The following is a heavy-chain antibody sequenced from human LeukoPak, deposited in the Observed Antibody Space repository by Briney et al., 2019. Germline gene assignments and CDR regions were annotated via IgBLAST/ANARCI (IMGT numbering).Heavy chain of an antibody. D-gene: IGHD3-10*01. Sequence: NPGGSLRLSCAASGFTFSNAWMSWVRQAPGKGLEWVGRIKSKTDGGTTDYAAPVKGRFTISRDDSKNTLYLQMNGLKTEDTAVYYCTTDGTGLVWGVIILRMGIDYWGQGTLVTVSS. J-gene: IGHJ4*02. CDR1: GFTFSNAW. CDR3: TTDGTGLVWGVIILRMGIDY. V-gene: IGHV3-15*01. CDR2: IKSKTDGGTT.